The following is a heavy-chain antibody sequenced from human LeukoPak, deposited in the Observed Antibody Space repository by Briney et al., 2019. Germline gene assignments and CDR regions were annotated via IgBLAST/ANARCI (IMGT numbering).Heavy chain of an antibody. D-gene: IGHD3-9*01. J-gene: IGHJ6*04. Sequence: KTGGSLRLSCAASGFTFSSYWIHWVRQAPGKGLVRVSRINSDESSTSYADSVKGRFTISRDNAKNTLYLQMNSLSAEDTAVYYCARGGVRYFNAMDVWGKGTTVTVSS. CDR1: GFTFSSYW. V-gene: IGHV3-74*01. CDR3: ARGGVRYFNAMDV. CDR2: INSDESST.